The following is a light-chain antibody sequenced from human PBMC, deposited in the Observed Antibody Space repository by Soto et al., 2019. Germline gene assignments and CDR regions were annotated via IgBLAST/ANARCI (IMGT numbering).Light chain of an antibody. Sequence: DIQMTQSPSSLSASVGDRVSITCRASQSIAFSLNWYQQHPGKAPKLLIYATSTLQGGVPSRFSGSGSGTEFTLAISNLQPADFATYFCQQGSASPYTFGPGTKVEI. CDR2: ATS. V-gene: IGKV1-39*01. CDR1: QSIAFS. CDR3: QQGSASPYT. J-gene: IGKJ2*01.